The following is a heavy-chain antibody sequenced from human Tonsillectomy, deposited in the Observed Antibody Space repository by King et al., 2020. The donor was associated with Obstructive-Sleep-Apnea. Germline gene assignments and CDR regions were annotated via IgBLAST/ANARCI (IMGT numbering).Heavy chain of an antibody. D-gene: IGHD4-17*01. CDR2: INPNSGGT. V-gene: IGHV1-2*02. CDR3: ASTSYGDYAYYGMDV. CDR1: GYTFTGYY. Sequence: VQLVESGAEVKKPGASVKVSCKASGYTFTGYYMHWVRQAPGQGLEWMGWINPNSGGTNYAQKFQGRVTMTRDTSISTAYMELSRLRSDDTAVYYCASTSYGDYAYYGMDVWGQGTTVTVSS. J-gene: IGHJ6*02.